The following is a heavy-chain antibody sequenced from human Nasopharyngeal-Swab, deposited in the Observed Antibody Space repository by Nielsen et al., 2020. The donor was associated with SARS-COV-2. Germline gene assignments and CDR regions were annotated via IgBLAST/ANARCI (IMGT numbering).Heavy chain of an antibody. CDR3: ARDSHYGMDV. J-gene: IGHJ6*02. CDR1: GFTFSDYY. D-gene: IGHD2-21*02. V-gene: IGHV3-11*01. Sequence: GESLKISCAASGFTFSDYYMSWIRQAPGKGLEWVSYISSSGSTIYYADSVKGRFTISRDNAKNSLYLQMNSLRAEDTAVYCCARDSHYGMDVWGQGTTVTVSS. CDR2: ISSSGSTI.